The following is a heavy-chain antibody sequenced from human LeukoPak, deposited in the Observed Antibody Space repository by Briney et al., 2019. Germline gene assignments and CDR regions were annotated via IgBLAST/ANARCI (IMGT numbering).Heavy chain of an antibody. Sequence: GGSLRLSCAASGFSFWEYSMKGVRQARGKGGEGVSTIDSRSSDIHYAHSVRAPLTISRDNAKNSLYLQMNSLRAEDTAVYYCVRDWGGYGLDVWGQGTTVTVS. CDR3: VRDWGGYGLDV. J-gene: IGHJ6*02. V-gene: IGHV3-21*01. CDR2: IDSRSSDI. D-gene: IGHD3-16*01. CDR1: GFSFWEYS.